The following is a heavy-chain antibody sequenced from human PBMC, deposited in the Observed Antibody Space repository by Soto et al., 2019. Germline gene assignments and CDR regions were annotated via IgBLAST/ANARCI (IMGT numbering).Heavy chain of an antibody. J-gene: IGHJ4*02. D-gene: IGHD2-15*01. CDR2: INPSGGST. CDR3: ARVGDCSGGSCYPFYFDY. CDR1: GYTFTSYY. V-gene: IGHV1-46*01. Sequence: QVQLVQSGAEVKKPGASVKVSCKASGYTFTSYYMHWVRQAPGQGLEWMGIINPSGGSTSYAQKCQGRVTMTRDTSTSTVYMELSSLRSEDRAVYYCARVGDCSGGSCYPFYFDYWGQGTLVTVSS.